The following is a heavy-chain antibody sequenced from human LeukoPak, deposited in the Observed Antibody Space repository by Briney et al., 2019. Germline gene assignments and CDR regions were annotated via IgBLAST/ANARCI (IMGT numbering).Heavy chain of an antibody. Sequence: GASVKVSCKASGYTFTSYYMHWVRQAPGLGLEWMGIINPSGGSTSYAQKFQGRVTMTRDTSTSTVYMELSSLRSEDTAVYYCARDRAGYCSSTSCFEADYWGQGTLVTVSS. CDR1: GYTFTSYY. CDR2: INPSGGST. D-gene: IGHD2-2*03. CDR3: ARDRAGYCSSTSCFEADY. J-gene: IGHJ4*02. V-gene: IGHV1-46*01.